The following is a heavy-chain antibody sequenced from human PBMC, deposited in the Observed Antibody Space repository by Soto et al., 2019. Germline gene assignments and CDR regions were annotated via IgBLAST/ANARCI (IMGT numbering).Heavy chain of an antibody. V-gene: IGHV1-8*01. CDR3: ARGRSITCAIRRPSRPLGVVDV. D-gene: IGHD3-10*01. CDR2: MNPNSGNT. Sequence: QVQLVQSGAEVKKPGASVKVSCKASGYTFTSYDINWVRQATGQGLEWMGWMNPNSGNTGYAQKCQGRVTMTSSTSISTAYMELSSLRSEDTAVYYCARGRSITCAIRRPSRPLGVVDVWGQGTTVTVSS. J-gene: IGHJ6*02. CDR1: GYTFTSYD.